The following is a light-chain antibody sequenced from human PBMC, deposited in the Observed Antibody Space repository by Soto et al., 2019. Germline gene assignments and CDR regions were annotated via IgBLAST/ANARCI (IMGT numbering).Light chain of an antibody. CDR1: QSISTY. CDR3: QQSFITPPLT. CDR2: GAS. V-gene: IGKV1-39*01. J-gene: IGKJ4*01. Sequence: DIQMTQSPSSLSASIGDRITITCRASQSISTYLNWYQQKPGKAPNLLIYGASTLQSGVPSRFRGRGSATDFTLPISSLQPEDFATYYCQQSFITPPLTFGGGTKVDIK.